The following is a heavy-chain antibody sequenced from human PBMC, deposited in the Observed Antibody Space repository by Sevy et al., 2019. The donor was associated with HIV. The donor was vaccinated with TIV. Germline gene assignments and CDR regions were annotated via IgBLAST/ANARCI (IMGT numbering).Heavy chain of an antibody. CDR2: ISSNGGST. CDR3: VKESFCGGDCSRDY. J-gene: IGHJ4*02. CDR1: GFTFSSYA. D-gene: IGHD2-21*01. V-gene: IGHV3-64D*06. Sequence: GGSLRLSCSASGFTFSSYAMHWVRQAPGKGLEYVSAISSNGGSTYYADSVKGRFTISRDNSKNTLYLQMSSLRAEDTAVYYCVKESFCGGDCSRDYWGPGTLVTVSS.